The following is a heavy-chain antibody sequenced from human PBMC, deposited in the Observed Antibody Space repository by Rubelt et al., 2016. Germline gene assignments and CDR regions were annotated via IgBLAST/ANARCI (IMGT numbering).Heavy chain of an antibody. V-gene: IGHV4-59*01. J-gene: IGHJ6*02. Sequence: QVQLQESGPGPVKPSETLSLTCSVSGVSISTYYWSWIRQAPGKGLEWIGYLFYTASTNYNPSLKSRVTISADTSKNQFSLKPGSVTAADTAVYYCARDSDYGMDVWGRGTTVTVSS. CDR3: ARDSDYGMDV. CDR1: GVSISTYY. D-gene: IGHD3-10*01. CDR2: LFYTAST.